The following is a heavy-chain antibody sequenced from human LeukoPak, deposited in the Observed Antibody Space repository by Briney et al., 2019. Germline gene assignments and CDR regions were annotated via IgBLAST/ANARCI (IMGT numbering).Heavy chain of an antibody. Sequence: GGSLRLPCAASGLTFSSYWMHWVRQVPGKGLVWVARINPGGSSITYADSVKGRFTISRDNAKNTLYLQMDSLRAEDTGVYYCARSNQADDYWGQGTLVTVSS. V-gene: IGHV3-74*01. CDR1: GLTFSSYW. J-gene: IGHJ4*02. CDR2: INPGGSSI. CDR3: ARSNQADDY. D-gene: IGHD1-14*01.